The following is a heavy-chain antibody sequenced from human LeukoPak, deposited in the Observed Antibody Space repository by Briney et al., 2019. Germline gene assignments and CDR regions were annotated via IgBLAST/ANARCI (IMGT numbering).Heavy chain of an antibody. CDR3: AKFNGKYIVVVPAAMTFDY. Sequence: PGGSLRLSCAASGFTFSSYAMSWVRQAPGKGLEWVSAISGSGGSTFYADSVKGRFTISRDNSKNTLYLQMNSLRAEETAVYYCAKFNGKYIVVVPAAMTFDYWGQGTLVTASS. CDR2: ISGSGGST. D-gene: IGHD2-2*01. V-gene: IGHV3-23*01. J-gene: IGHJ4*02. CDR1: GFTFSSYA.